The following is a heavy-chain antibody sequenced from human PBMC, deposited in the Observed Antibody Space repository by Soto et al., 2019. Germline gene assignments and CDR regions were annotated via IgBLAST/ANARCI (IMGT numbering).Heavy chain of an antibody. Sequence: GESLKISCKGSGYSFTSYWIGWVRQMPGKGLEWMGIIYPGDSDTRYSPSFQGQVTISADKSISTAYLQWSSLKASDTAMYYCARHPPRDDDFWSGYRGMDVWGKGTTVTVSS. D-gene: IGHD3-3*01. CDR2: IYPGDSDT. CDR1: GYSFTSYW. CDR3: ARHPPRDDDFWSGYRGMDV. V-gene: IGHV5-51*01. J-gene: IGHJ6*04.